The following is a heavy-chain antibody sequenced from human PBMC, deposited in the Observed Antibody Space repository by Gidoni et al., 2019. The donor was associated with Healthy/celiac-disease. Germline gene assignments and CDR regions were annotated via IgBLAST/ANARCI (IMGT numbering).Heavy chain of an antibody. CDR3: ARGGSSWYSNWFDP. Sequence: APGKVLEWVSSISSSSSYIYYADSVKGRFTISRDNAKNSLYLQMNSLRAEDTAVYYCARGGSSWYSNWFDPWGQGTLVTVSS. J-gene: IGHJ5*02. V-gene: IGHV3-21*01. CDR2: ISSSSSYI. D-gene: IGHD6-13*01.